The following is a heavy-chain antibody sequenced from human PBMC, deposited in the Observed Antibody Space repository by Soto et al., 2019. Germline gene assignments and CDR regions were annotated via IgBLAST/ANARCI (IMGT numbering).Heavy chain of an antibody. Sequence: SETLSLTCAVYGGSFSGYYWSWIRQPPGKGLEWIGAINHSGRTNYSPCLKRQLTISVDTATNQFSQKLSSVTAAHTTVYYGARGLSWGSSWCGGGYYYYYGMDVWGQGTTVTVSS. D-gene: IGHD6-13*01. CDR1: GGSFSGYY. CDR2: INHSGRT. CDR3: ARGLSWGSSWCGGGYYYYYGMDV. V-gene: IGHV4-34*01. J-gene: IGHJ6*02.